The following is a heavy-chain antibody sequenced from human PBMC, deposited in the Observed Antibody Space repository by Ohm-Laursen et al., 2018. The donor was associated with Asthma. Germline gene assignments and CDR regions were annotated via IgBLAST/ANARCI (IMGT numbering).Heavy chain of an antibody. Sequence: SLRLSCAASGYTFSRYSILWVRQIPGKGLEWVASISTASSFIYYADSVRGRFTTSRDNARNSVYLQMNSLRAEDTALYYCARIGPEWELPGREYSLHHWGEGTLVTISS. D-gene: IGHD1-26*01. CDR3: ARIGPEWELPGREYSLHH. CDR2: ISTASSFI. J-gene: IGHJ1*01. V-gene: IGHV3-21*01. CDR1: GYTFSRYS.